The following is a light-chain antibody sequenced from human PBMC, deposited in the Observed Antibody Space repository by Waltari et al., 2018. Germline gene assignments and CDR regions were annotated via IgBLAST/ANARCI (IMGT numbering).Light chain of an antibody. CDR1: QSVLYSSNTKNY. J-gene: IGKJ2*01. V-gene: IGKV4-1*01. CDR2: WAS. Sequence: DIVMTQSPDSLAVSLGERATRNCKSSQSVLYSSNTKNYLAWYQQKPGQPPKLLIYWASTRESGVPDRFSGSGSGTDFTLTISSLQAEEVAVYYGQQYYSTPPAFGQGTKLEIK. CDR3: QQYYSTPPA.